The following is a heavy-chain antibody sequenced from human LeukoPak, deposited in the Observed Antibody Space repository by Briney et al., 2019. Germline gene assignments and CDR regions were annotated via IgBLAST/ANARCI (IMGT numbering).Heavy chain of an antibody. Sequence: GGSLRLSCAASGFTFSSYGMHWVRQAPGKGLEWVAFIRYDGSNKYYADSVKGRFTISRDNSKNTLYLQMNSLRAEDTAVYYCARWDPTAMVTGWDYWGQGTLVTVSS. CDR3: ARWDPTAMVTGWDY. CDR1: GFTFSSYG. V-gene: IGHV3-30*02. CDR2: IRYDGSNK. J-gene: IGHJ4*02. D-gene: IGHD5-18*01.